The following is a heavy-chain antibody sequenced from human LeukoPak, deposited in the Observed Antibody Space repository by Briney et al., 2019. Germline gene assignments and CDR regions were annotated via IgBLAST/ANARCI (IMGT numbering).Heavy chain of an antibody. J-gene: IGHJ4*02. V-gene: IGHV4-34*01. CDR2: INHSGST. D-gene: IGHD5-18*01. CDR3: ARAYSYGRGYFDY. Sequence: SETLSLTCAVYGGSFSGYYWSWIRQPPGKGLEWIGEINHSGSTNYNPSLKSRVTISVDTPKNQFSLKLSSVTAADTAVYYCARAYSYGRGYFDYWGQGTLVTVSS. CDR1: GGSFSGYY.